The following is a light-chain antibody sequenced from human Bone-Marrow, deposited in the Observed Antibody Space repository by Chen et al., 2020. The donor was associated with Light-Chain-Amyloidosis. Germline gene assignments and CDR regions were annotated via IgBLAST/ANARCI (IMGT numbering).Light chain of an antibody. V-gene: IGLV3-21*02. CDR1: NIGSTS. CDR2: DDS. CDR3: QVWDRSSDRPV. Sequence: SYVLTQPSSVSVAPGHTATIACGGNNIGSTSVHWYQQTPGQAPLLVVYDDSERPSGIPERLSGSNSGNTATLTISRVRAEDEADYYCQVWDRSSDRPVFGGGTKLTVL. J-gene: IGLJ3*02.